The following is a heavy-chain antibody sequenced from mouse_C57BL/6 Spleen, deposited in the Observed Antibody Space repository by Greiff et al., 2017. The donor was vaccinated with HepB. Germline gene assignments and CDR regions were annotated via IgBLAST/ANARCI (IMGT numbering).Heavy chain of an antibody. D-gene: IGHD2-5*01. CDR1: GFTFSDYG. CDR3: ARGDYSNYPWYFDV. CDR2: ISSGSSTI. J-gene: IGHJ1*03. Sequence: DVQLVESGGGLVKPGGSLKLSCAASGFTFSDYGMHWVRQAPEKGLEWVAYISSGSSTIYYADTVKGRFTISRDNAKNTLFLQMTSLRSEDTAMYYCARGDYSNYPWYFDVWGTGTTVTVSS. V-gene: IGHV5-17*01.